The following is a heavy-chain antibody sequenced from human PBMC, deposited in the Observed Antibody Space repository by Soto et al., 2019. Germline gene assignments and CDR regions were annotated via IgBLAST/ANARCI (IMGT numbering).Heavy chain of an antibody. D-gene: IGHD1-7*01. V-gene: IGHV6-1*01. J-gene: IGHJ6*03. CDR3: AGTTSHQWYYMDV. CDR2: TYYRSRWYN. Sequence: PSPALSLTCAISGGSVCSNSAAWNWIRLSPSRGLEWLARTYYRSRWYNDYAVSVRSRITVNPDTSKNQFSLQLTSVTPEDTAVYYCAGTTSHQWYYMDVWGKGTTVTVSS. CDR1: GGSVCSNSAA.